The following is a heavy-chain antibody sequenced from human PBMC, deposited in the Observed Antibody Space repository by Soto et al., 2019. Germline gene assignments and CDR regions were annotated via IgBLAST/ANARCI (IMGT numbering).Heavy chain of an antibody. CDR2: ISAYNGNT. CDR3: ARDKGFGESDV. CDR1: GYSFTSYG. V-gene: IGHV1-18*01. D-gene: IGHD3-10*01. Sequence: QVQLVQSGAEVKKPGASVKVSCKASGYSFTSYGISWVRQAPGQGLEWMGWISAYNGNTNYAQKLQGRVTMTTDTSTSTAHMSLTSLTSDDTAVYYCARDKGFGESDVWGQGTTVTVSS. J-gene: IGHJ6*02.